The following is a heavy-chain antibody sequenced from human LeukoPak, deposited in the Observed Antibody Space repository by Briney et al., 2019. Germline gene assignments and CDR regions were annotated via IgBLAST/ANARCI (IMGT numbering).Heavy chain of an antibody. J-gene: IGHJ4*02. D-gene: IGHD4-17*01. CDR1: GLTFSSYS. V-gene: IGHV3-21*01. CDR2: ISSSSSYI. CDR3: ARPIYGDVGFDY. Sequence: SGGSLRLSCAASGLTFSSYSMNWVRQAPGKGLEWVSSISSSSSYIYYADSVKGRFTISRDNAKNSLYLQMNSLRAEDTTVYYCARPIYGDVGFDYWGQGTLVTVSS.